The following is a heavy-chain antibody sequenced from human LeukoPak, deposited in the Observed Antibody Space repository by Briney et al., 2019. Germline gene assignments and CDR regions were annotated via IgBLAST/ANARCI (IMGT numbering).Heavy chain of an antibody. J-gene: IGHJ4*02. CDR3: ATNGYCSSTSCPNTPDY. V-gene: IGHV1-8*01. D-gene: IGHD2-2*01. CDR1: GNTFTSYD. Sequence: ASVKVSCKASGNTFTSYDINWVRQATGQGLEWMGWMNPNSGNTGYAQKFQGRVTMTRNTSISTAYMELSSLRSEDTAVYYCATNGYCSSTSCPNTPDYWGQGTLVTVSS. CDR2: MNPNSGNT.